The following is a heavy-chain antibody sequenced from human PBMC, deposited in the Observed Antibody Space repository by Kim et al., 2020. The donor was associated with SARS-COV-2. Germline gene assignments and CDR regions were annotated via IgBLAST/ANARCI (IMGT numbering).Heavy chain of an antibody. J-gene: IGHJ6*02. V-gene: IGHV1-69*13. CDR2: IIPIFGTTKVP. D-gene: IGHD3-3*01. Sequence: SVKVSCKASGGTFTMYTINWVRQAPGQGLEWMGGIIPIFGTTKVPNYAQKFQGRVMITADESTGTAYMEVSSLRSEDTAVYYCARRGPMGLTVFGEQLDHYGMDVWGQGTTVTVSS. CDR3: ARRGPMGLTVFGEQLDHYGMDV. CDR1: GGTFTMYT.